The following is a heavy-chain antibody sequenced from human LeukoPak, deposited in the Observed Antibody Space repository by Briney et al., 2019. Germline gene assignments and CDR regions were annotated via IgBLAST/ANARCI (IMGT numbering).Heavy chain of an antibody. CDR1: GYSFSIYW. D-gene: IGHD3-22*01. J-gene: IGHJ4*02. Sequence: GEPLKISCKGSGYSFSIYWIAWVRQMPGKGLEWMGIIYPGDSDTRYSPSFQGQVTISADKSISTAYLQWSSLKASDTAMYYCAAYSSGYLRDYWGQGTLVTVSS. CDR3: AAYSSGYLRDY. CDR2: IYPGDSDT. V-gene: IGHV5-51*01.